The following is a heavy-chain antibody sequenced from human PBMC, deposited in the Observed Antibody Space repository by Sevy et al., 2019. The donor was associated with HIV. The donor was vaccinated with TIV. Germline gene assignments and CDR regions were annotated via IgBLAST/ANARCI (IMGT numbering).Heavy chain of an antibody. D-gene: IGHD3-22*01. J-gene: IGHJ4*02. V-gene: IGHV3-7*01. Sequence: GGSLRLSCAASGFSFSNYWMTWVRQAPGRGLEWVANIKQDGSEKYYVDSVKGRFTVSRNNADNSLYLQMGSLGAEDTAVYYCARGNLYDDSQFYFDYWGQGTLVTVSS. CDR3: ARGNLYDDSQFYFDY. CDR1: GFSFSNYW. CDR2: IKQDGSEK.